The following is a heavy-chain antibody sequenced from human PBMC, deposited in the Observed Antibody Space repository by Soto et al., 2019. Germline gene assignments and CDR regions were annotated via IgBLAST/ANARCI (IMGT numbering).Heavy chain of an antibody. CDR2: IKEDGSET. CDR3: VKEGYYYDSSGYYYECSDS. J-gene: IGHJ5*01. D-gene: IGHD3-22*01. Sequence: SLRHCSEAGEGVFGGYSSNCIIKTPGKGLEWVGNIKEDGSETYYVDSVKGRFTISRDNSKNTLYLQMSSLRAEDTAVYYCVKEGYYYDSSGYYYECSDSWVQRTLVTVSS. V-gene: IGHV3-7*01. CDR1: EGVFGGYS.